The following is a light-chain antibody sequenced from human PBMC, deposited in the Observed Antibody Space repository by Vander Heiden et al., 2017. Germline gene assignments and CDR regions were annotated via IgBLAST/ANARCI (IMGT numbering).Light chain of an antibody. CDR2: GNS. CDR1: RSNIGAGYD. CDR3: QSDDSSLSGYV. V-gene: IGLV1-40*01. Sequence: QSVLTQPPSVSGAPGQRVTISCTGSRSNIGAGYDVHWYQQLPGTAPKHLIYGNSNRPSGVPDRFSGSKSGTSASLAITGLQAEDEADYYCQSDDSSLSGYVFGTGTKVTVL. J-gene: IGLJ1*01.